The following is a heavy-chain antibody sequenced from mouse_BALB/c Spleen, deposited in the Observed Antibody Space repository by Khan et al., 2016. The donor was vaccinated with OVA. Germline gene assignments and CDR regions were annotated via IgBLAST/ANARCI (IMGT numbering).Heavy chain of an antibody. J-gene: IGHJ3*01. CDR2: ISSGGDYT. CDR1: GFIFSSYS. D-gene: IGHD4-1*01. Sequence: EVQLVESGGDLVKPGGSLKLSCAASGFIFSSYSMSWVRQTPDKRLEWVATISSGGDYTYYPDSVKGRFTLSRDDAKNTLYLQMSSLKSEYTAMYYCASHLTGSFAYWGQGTLVTVSA. V-gene: IGHV5-6*01. CDR3: ASHLTGSFAY.